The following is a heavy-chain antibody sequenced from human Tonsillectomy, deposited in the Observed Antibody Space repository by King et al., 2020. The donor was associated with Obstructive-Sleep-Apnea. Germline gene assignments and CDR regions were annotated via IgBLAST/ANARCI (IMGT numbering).Heavy chain of an antibody. CDR2: ISWNSDDI. V-gene: IGHV3-9*01. D-gene: IGHD6-13*01. CDR3: AKGEYSSSWS. Sequence: VQMVESGGGLVQPGRSLRLSCAASGFTFDAYTMHWVRQAPEKGLEWVSSISWNSDDIDYADSVKGRFTISRDNAKNSLYLQMNSLRPEDTAFYYCAKGEYSSSWSWGQGTLVTVSS. J-gene: IGHJ5*02. CDR1: GFTFDAYT.